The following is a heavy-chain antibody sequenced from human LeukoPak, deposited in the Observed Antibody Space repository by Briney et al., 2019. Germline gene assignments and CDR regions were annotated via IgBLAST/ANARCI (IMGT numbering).Heavy chain of an antibody. Sequence: SETQSLTCTVSGGSISSYYWSWIRQPPGKGLEWIGYIYYSGSTNYKSSLKSRVTISVDTSKNQFSLKLSSVTAADTAVYYCARGLYYYDSSGYYYYYYMDVWGKGTTVTISS. D-gene: IGHD3-22*01. CDR2: IYYSGST. CDR3: ARGLYYYDSSGYYYYYYMDV. J-gene: IGHJ6*03. CDR1: GGSISSYY. V-gene: IGHV4-59*01.